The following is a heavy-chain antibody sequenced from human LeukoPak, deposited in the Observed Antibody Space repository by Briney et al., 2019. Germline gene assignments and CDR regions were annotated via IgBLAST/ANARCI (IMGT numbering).Heavy chain of an antibody. Sequence: ASVKVSCKASGYTFTNYYINWVRQAPGQGLEWMGWINPNSGGTKFAQKFKGWVTMTRDTSISTAYMDLSRLNSDDTAVYYCARDLATVATPQLDVWGQGTLVTVSS. CDR1: GYTFTNYY. CDR2: INPNSGGT. D-gene: IGHD4-23*01. CDR3: ARDLATVATPQLDV. J-gene: IGHJ4*02. V-gene: IGHV1-2*04.